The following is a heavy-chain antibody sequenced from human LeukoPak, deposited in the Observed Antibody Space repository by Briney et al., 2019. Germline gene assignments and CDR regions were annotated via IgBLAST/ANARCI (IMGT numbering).Heavy chain of an antibody. D-gene: IGHD2-15*01. CDR2: ISSNGGST. CDR1: GFTFSSYA. Sequence: RTGGSLRLSCSASGFTFSSYAMHWVRQAPGKGLEYVSAISSNGGSTYYADSVKGRFTISRDNSKNTLYLQMSSLRAEDTAVYYCVKTHCSGGSCYSRFDYWGQGTLVTVSS. V-gene: IGHV3-64D*06. J-gene: IGHJ4*02. CDR3: VKTHCSGGSCYSRFDY.